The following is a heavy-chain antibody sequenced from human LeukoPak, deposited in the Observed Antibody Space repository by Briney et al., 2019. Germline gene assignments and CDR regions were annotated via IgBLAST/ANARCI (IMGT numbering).Heavy chain of an antibody. Sequence: GGSLRLSCAASGFTFSSYWMHWVRQAPGKGLVWVSRINSDGSSTSYAVSVKGRFTISRDNAKNTLYLQMNSLRAEDTAVYYCARDRPPGIAVAATFNWGQGTLVTVSS. CDR1: GFTFSSYW. J-gene: IGHJ4*02. V-gene: IGHV3-74*01. CDR2: INSDGSST. D-gene: IGHD6-19*01. CDR3: ARDRPPGIAVAATFN.